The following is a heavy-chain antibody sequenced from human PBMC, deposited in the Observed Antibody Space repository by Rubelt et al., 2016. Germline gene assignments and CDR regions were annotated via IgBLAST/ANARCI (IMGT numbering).Heavy chain of an antibody. D-gene: IGHD6-13*01. V-gene: IGHV1-46*01. CDR1: GYTFTSYY. Sequence: QVQLVQSGAEVKKPGASVKVSCKASGYTFTSYYMHWVRQAPGQGLEWMGIINPSGGGTSYAQKFQGRVTMTRGTSTSRVYMELRSLRSEDTAVYYCARNHYSSSWYLNPWGQGTLVTVSS. CDR2: INPSGGGT. CDR3: ARNHYSSSWYLNP. J-gene: IGHJ5*02.